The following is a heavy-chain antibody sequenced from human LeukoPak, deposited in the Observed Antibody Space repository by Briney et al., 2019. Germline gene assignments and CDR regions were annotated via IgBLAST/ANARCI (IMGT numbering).Heavy chain of an antibody. D-gene: IGHD3-22*01. CDR2: IIPIFGIA. CDR1: GGSFSSYA. V-gene: IGHV1-69*04. Sequence: SVKVSCKASGGSFSSYAISWVRQAPGQGLEWMGRIIPIFGIANYAQKFQGRVTITADKSTSTAYMELSSLRSEDTAVYYCARDWYYDSSGYYHGPDYWGQGTLVTVSS. CDR3: ARDWYYDSSGYYHGPDY. J-gene: IGHJ4*02.